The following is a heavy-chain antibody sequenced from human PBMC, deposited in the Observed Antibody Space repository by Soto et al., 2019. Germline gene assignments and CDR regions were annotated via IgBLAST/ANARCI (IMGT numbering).Heavy chain of an antibody. D-gene: IGHD1-1*01. Sequence: QVQLVQSGAEVKKPGASVKVSCKASGYTFTSYGISWVRQAPGQGLEWMGWISAYNGNTNYAQKLQGRVTMTTDTSTSTAYMELRSLRSDDTAVYYCARAPTGYNWNDVWWFDPWGQGTLVTVSS. CDR3: ARAPTGYNWNDVWWFDP. J-gene: IGHJ5*02. CDR1: GYTFTSYG. CDR2: ISAYNGNT. V-gene: IGHV1-18*01.